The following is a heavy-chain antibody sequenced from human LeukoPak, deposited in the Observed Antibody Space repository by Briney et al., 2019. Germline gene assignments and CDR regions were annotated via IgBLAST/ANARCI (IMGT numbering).Heavy chain of an antibody. D-gene: IGHD3-9*01. CDR2: ISWNSGNM. CDR3: VKASYYDILTGYLGN. CDR1: GFSLDDYA. Sequence: PGWSLRLSCAPSGFSLDDYAMHWVRQAPGKGLEWVSGISWNSGNMYYADSVRGRVAISRDNAKNSLYLQMYSLRPEDTALYYCVKASYYDILTGYLGNWGQGTLVTVSS. J-gene: IGHJ4*02. V-gene: IGHV3-9*01.